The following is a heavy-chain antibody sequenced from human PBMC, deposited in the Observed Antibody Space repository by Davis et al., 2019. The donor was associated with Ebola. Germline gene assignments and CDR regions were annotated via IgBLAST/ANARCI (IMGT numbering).Heavy chain of an antibody. J-gene: IGHJ4*02. CDR1: GGSISSHY. Sequence: GSLRLSCTVSGGSISSHYWSWIRQPPGKGLEWIGYIYYSGSTNYNPSLKSRVTISVDTSKNQFSLKLSSVTAADTAVYYCARARTVTTGFDYWGQGTLVTVSS. D-gene: IGHD4-17*01. CDR3: ARARTVTTGFDY. CDR2: IYYSGST. V-gene: IGHV4-59*08.